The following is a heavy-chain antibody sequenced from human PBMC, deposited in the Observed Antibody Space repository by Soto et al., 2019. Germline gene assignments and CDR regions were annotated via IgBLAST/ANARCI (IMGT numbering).Heavy chain of an antibody. CDR2: IFHSGST. D-gene: IGHD3-10*01. CDR3: ARAPYGSGSFVYYSDY. CDR1: GGSISSGGYS. Sequence: SETLSLTCAVSGGSISSGGYSWSWIRQPPGKGLEWIGYIFHSGSTNYNPSLKSRVTISLDRSKNQFSLKLSSVTAADTAVYYCARAPYGSGSFVYYSDYWGQGTLVTVSS. J-gene: IGHJ4*02. V-gene: IGHV4-30-2*01.